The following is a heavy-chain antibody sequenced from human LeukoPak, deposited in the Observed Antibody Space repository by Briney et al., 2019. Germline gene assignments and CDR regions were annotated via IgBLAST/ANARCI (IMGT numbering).Heavy chain of an antibody. Sequence: PGGSLRLSCAASGFTFSSYWMSWVRQAPGKGLEWVANVKQDGSEKYYVDSVKGRFTISRDNAKNSLYLQMNSLRAEDTAVYYCAKTSGSGRFSHFDYWGQGTLVTVSS. CDR3: AKTSGSGRFSHFDY. D-gene: IGHD3-10*01. J-gene: IGHJ4*02. V-gene: IGHV3-7*03. CDR1: GFTFSSYW. CDR2: VKQDGSEK.